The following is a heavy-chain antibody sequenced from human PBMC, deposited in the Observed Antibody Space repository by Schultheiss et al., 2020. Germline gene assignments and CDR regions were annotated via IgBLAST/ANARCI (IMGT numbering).Heavy chain of an antibody. D-gene: IGHD4-17*01. CDR1: GYTFTSYG. V-gene: IGHV1-18*01. CDR3: ARGHHGDYVSYYYGMDV. CDR2: ISAYNGNT. J-gene: IGHJ6*02. Sequence: ASVKVSCKASGYTFTSYGISWVRQAPGQGLEWMGWISAYNGNTNYAQKLQGRVTMTTDTSTSTAYMELRSLRSDDTAVYYCARGHHGDYVSYYYGMDVWGQGTTVTVSS.